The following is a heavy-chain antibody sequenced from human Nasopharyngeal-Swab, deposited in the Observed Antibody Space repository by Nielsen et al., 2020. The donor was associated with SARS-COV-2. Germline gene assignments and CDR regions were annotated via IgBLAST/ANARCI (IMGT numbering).Heavy chain of an antibody. CDR2: IYHSGST. Sequence: WIRQPPGKGLEWIGEIYHSGSTNYNPSLKSRVTISVDESKNQFSLKLSSVTAADTAVYYCARCSGWDRRNDYWGQGTLVTVSS. J-gene: IGHJ4*02. CDR3: ARCSGWDRRNDY. V-gene: IGHV4-4*02. D-gene: IGHD6-19*01.